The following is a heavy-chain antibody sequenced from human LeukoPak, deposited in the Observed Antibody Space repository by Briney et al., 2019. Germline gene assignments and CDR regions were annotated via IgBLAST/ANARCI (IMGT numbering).Heavy chain of an antibody. V-gene: IGHV4-59*01. CDR3: ARGRDYYYDSSGFYGLDN. J-gene: IGHJ4*02. CDR1: GGSLTNFY. Sequence: PSETLSLTCTVSGGSLTNFYWSWIRQPPGKGLEWIGYISYTGSTNYNPSLRSRVTISVDTSKNQFALKLRSVTAADTAVYYCARGRDYYYDSSGFYGLDNWGQGTLVTISS. D-gene: IGHD3-22*01. CDR2: ISYTGST.